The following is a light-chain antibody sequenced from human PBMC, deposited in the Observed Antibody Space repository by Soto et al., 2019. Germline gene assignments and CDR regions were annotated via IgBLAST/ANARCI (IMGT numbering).Light chain of an antibody. J-gene: IGLJ3*02. CDR3: SSYTSSSTPCV. CDR1: SNDVGGYNY. Sequence: QSALTQPASVSGSPGQSITISCTGTSNDVGGYNYVSWYQQHPGKAPKLMIYEVSNRPSGVSNRFSGSKSGNTSSLTISGLQPEDDAAYYCSSYTSSSTPCVFGGGTKLTVL. CDR2: EVS. V-gene: IGLV2-14*01.